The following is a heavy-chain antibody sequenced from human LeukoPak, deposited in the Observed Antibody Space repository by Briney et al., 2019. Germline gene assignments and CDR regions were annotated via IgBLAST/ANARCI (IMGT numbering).Heavy chain of an antibody. CDR2: INPNSGGT. V-gene: IGHV1-2*02. CDR1: GYTFTGHY. D-gene: IGHD6-19*01. Sequence: ASVKVSCKASGYTFTGHYMHWVRQAPGQGLEWMGWINPNSGGTNYAQKFQGRVTMTRDTSISTAYMELSRLRSDDTAVYYCARVYSSGWLGWFDPWGQGTLVTVSS. J-gene: IGHJ5*02. CDR3: ARVYSSGWLGWFDP.